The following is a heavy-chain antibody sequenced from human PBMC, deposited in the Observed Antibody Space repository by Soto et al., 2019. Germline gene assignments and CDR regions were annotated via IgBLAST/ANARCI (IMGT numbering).Heavy chain of an antibody. V-gene: IGHV6-1*01. J-gene: IGHJ6*02. Sequence: SPTLSLTCAISGDSVSSNSATWNWIRQSPSRGLEWLGRTYYRSKWSNDYAVSVQSRITINPDTSKNQFSLQLKSVTPEDTALYFCARGAGSNYFYDYGIDVWGQGTTVTVSS. CDR2: TYYRSKWSN. CDR1: GDSVSSNSAT. CDR3: ARGAGSNYFYDYGIDV. D-gene: IGHD6-19*01.